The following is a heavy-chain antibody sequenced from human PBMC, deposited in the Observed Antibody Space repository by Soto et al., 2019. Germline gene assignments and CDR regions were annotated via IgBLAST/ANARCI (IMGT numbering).Heavy chain of an antibody. V-gene: IGHV1-18*01. J-gene: IGHJ4*02. CDR1: GYTFTSYG. D-gene: IGHD2-21*02. CDR2: ISAYNGNT. CDR3: SLSLGVVVTALSFDY. Sequence: QVQLVQSGAEAKKPGASVKVSCKASGYTFTSYGISWVRQAPGQELEWVGWISAYNGNTNYAQQLQGRVTMTIDTSTSTAYMELRSLSSDDTAVYYCSLSLGVVVTALSFDYWGQGTLVTVSS.